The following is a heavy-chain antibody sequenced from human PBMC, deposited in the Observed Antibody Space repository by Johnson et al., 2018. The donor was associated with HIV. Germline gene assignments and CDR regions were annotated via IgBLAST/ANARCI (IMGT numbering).Heavy chain of an antibody. V-gene: IGHV3-23*04. Sequence: VQLVESGGGVVQPGRSLRLSCAASGFTFSSYAMSWVRQAPGKGLEWVSAISGSGGSTYYADSVKGRFTISRDNSKNTLYLQMSSLRTEDTAVYYCARDEGSAWTFDAFDIWGQGTMVAVSS. CDR2: ISGSGGST. CDR3: ARDEGSAWTFDAFDI. CDR1: GFTFSSYA. D-gene: IGHD6-19*01. J-gene: IGHJ3*02.